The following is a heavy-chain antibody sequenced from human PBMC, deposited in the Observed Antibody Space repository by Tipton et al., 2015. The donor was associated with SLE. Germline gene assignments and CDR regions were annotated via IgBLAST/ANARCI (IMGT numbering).Heavy chain of an antibody. CDR1: GESFNGYF. J-gene: IGHJ5*02. CDR2: IIHSGVT. Sequence: TLSLTCAVYGESFNGYFWTWIRQPPGKGLEWIAEIIHSGVTNYNPSLRSRVTISVDMSKNQVSLRLNSVTAADTAVYYCARLGGAPGYNWFDPWGQGTLATVSS. V-gene: IGHV4-34*12. D-gene: IGHD3-16*01. CDR3: ARLGGAPGYNWFDP.